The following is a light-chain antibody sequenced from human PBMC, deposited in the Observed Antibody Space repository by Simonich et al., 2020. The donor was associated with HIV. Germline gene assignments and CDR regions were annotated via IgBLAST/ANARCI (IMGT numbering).Light chain of an antibody. CDR3: QQYYSTQLT. V-gene: IGKV4-1*01. J-gene: IGKJ5*01. Sequence: DIVMTQSPDSLAVSLGERATINCKSSQNVLYSFNKKNYLACDQQKPGQPPNLLISWASTRESGVPDRFSGSGSGTDFTLTISSLQAEDVAIYYCQQYYSTQLTFGQGTRLEIK. CDR1: QNVLYSFNKKNY. CDR2: WAS.